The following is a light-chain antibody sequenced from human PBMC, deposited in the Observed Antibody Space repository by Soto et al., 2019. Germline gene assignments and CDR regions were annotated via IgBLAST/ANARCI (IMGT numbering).Light chain of an antibody. CDR2: DAX. Sequence: EIVMTQSADTLAVSRGEGATHYXRASLSSTINLAWYQQRTGQXTRLLXXDAXTRADGIPARFTGSGSGREFTLTISSLQSEDFAVYYCQQYHIWPPWTSGQGTKVEIK. CDR1: LSSTIN. J-gene: IGKJ1*01. V-gene: IGKV3-15*01. CDR3: QQYHIWPPWT.